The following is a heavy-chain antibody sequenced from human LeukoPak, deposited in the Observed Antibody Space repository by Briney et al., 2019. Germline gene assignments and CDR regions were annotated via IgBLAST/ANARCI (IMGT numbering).Heavy chain of an antibody. Sequence: PGGSLRLSCAASGFTFSSYEMNWARQAPGKGLEWVSYISSSGSTIHYADSVKGRFTISRDNAKNSLYLQMNSLRAEDTAVYYCARVYGGKSYYFDYWGQGTLVTVSS. D-gene: IGHD4-23*01. V-gene: IGHV3-48*03. CDR2: ISSSGSTI. CDR1: GFTFSSYE. J-gene: IGHJ4*02. CDR3: ARVYGGKSYYFDY.